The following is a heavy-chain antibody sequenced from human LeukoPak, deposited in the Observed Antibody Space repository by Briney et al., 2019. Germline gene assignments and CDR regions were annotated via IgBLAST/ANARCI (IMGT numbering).Heavy chain of an antibody. D-gene: IGHD1-7*01. Sequence: GESLKISCKGSGISFTTYWIGWVRQMPGKGLEWMGIIYPGDSDARYSPPFQAQVTISADKSISTAYLQWSSLKASDTAMYYCATNWKYDGYWGQGTLVTVSS. V-gene: IGHV5-51*01. J-gene: IGHJ4*02. CDR1: GISFTTYW. CDR3: ATNWKYDGY. CDR2: IYPGDSDA.